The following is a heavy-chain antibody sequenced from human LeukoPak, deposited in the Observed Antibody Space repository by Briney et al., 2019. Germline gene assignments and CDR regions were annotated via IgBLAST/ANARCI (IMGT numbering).Heavy chain of an antibody. Sequence: GGSLRLSCAASGFSVSNNYMAWVRQAPGKGLEWVSFIYSGGSTYYADSVKGRFTISRDNSKNTLFLQMNSLRAEDTAVYYCARDQNTSSYRFYSYMDVWGKGTTVTVSS. V-gene: IGHV3-53*05. CDR3: ARDQNTSSYRFYSYMDV. CDR2: IYSGGST. D-gene: IGHD6-6*01. CDR1: GFSVSNNY. J-gene: IGHJ6*03.